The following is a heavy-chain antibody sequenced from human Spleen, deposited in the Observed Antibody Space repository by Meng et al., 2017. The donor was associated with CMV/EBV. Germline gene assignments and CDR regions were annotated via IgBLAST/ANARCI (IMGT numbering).Heavy chain of an antibody. CDR2: IHPNSGGT. D-gene: IGHD6-19*01. V-gene: IGHV1-2*02. CDR1: GYTFTGYY. J-gene: IGHJ4*02. CDR3: ARVIAVAGTAPFDF. Sequence: ASVKVSCKASGYTFTGYYMQWVRQAPGQGLEWMGRIHPNSGGTDFAPKFQGRVTMTRDTSINTTYMELSSLTSDDTAVYYCARVIAVAGTAPFDFWGQGTVVTVSS.